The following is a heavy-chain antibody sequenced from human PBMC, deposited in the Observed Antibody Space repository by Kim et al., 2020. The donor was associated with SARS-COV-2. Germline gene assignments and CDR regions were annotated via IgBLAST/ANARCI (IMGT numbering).Heavy chain of an antibody. CDR1: GGSFSGYY. CDR2: INHSGST. V-gene: IGHV4-34*01. CDR3: ARTYSSSWFSYYYGMDV. J-gene: IGHJ6*02. D-gene: IGHD6-13*01. Sequence: SETLSLTCAVYGGSFSGYYWSWIRQPPGKGLEWIGEINHSGSTNYNPSLKSRVPISVDTSKNQFSLKLSSVTAADTAVYYCARTYSSSWFSYYYGMDVWGQGTTVTVSS.